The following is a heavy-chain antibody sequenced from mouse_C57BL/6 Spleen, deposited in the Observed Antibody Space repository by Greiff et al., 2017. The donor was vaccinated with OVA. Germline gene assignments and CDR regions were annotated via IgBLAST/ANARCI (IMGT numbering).Heavy chain of an antibody. Sequence: QVQLKQPGAELVKPGASVKLSCKASGYTFTSYWMHWVKQRPGRGLEWIGRIDPNSGGTKYTEKFKSKATLTVDKPSSTAYMQLSSLTSEDSAVYYCARHYSSLFDYWGQGTTLTVSS. J-gene: IGHJ2*01. CDR1: GYTFTSYW. CDR3: ARHYSSLFDY. CDR2: IDPNSGGT. D-gene: IGHD2-5*01. V-gene: IGHV1-72*01.